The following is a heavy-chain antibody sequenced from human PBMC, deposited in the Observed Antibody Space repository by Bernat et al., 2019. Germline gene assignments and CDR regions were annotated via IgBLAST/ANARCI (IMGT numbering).Heavy chain of an antibody. V-gene: IGHV1-46*03. CDR2: MNPSGDST. CDR1: GYTFTNYY. Sequence: QVQPVQSGAEVKKPGASVKVSCKASGYTFTNYYIHWVRQAPGQGPEWMGMMNPSGDSTSYAQKVQGRVTVTRDTSTSTAYMELSSLRSEDTAVYYCARGGGRGWGILAAGTEYFQHWGQGTLVTVSS. J-gene: IGHJ1*01. CDR3: ARGGGRGWGILAAGTEYFQH. D-gene: IGHD6-13*01.